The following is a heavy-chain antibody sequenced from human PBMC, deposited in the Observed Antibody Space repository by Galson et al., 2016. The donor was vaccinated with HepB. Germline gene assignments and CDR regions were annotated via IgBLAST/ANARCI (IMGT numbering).Heavy chain of an antibody. Sequence: SLRLSCAASGFTVTRSYMSWVRQAPGQGLEWVSVIYSGGATYYTDPVRGRFTISRDDSKNKLFLQMDSLRPKDTAAYYCARGLGGSTTAFDSWGQGTLVAVSS. V-gene: IGHV3-53*05. CDR2: IYSGGAT. D-gene: IGHD4-11*01. J-gene: IGHJ4*02. CDR1: GFTVTRSY. CDR3: ARGLGGSTTAFDS.